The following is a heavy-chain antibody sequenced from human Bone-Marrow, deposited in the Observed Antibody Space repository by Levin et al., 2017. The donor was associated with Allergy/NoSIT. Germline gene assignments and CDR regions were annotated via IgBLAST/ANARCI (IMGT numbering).Heavy chain of an antibody. J-gene: IGHJ2*01. CDR1: GFTISGYS. V-gene: IGHV3-33*01. CDR3: ARDTTNWYFDL. D-gene: IGHD1-26*01. Sequence: PGGSLRLSCVASGFTISGYSMHWVRQAPGKGLEWVAVIWHDGSNKYYVDSVKGRFTISRDNSRDTLYLQMNSLRAEDTAVYECARDTTNWYFDLWGRGTLVTVSS. CDR2: IWHDGSNK.